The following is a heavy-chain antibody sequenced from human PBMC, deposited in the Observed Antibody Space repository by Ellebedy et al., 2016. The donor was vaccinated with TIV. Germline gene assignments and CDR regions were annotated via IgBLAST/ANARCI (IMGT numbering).Heavy chain of an antibody. D-gene: IGHD3-3*01. CDR1: GGSISSGDYY. J-gene: IGHJ4*02. Sequence: SETLSLTXTVSGGSISSGDYYWSWIRQPPGKGLEWIGYIYYSGSTKYNPSLKSRVTISVDTSKNQFSLKLSSVTAADTAVYYCARDHGGKGADYYFDYWGQGTLVTVSS. V-gene: IGHV4-61*08. CDR2: IYYSGST. CDR3: ARDHGGKGADYYFDY.